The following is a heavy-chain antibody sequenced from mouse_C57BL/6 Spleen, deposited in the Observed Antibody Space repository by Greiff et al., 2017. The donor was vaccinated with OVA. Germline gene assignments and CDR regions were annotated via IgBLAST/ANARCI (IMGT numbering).Heavy chain of an antibody. V-gene: IGHV3-1*01. CDR2: ISYSGST. CDR1: GYSITSGYD. J-gene: IGHJ4*01. CDR3: ARDGGTYAMDY. D-gene: IGHD4-1*01. Sequence: VQLQESGPGMVKPSQSLSLTCTVTGYSITSGYDWHWIRHFPGNKLEWMGYISYSGSTNYNPSLKSRISITHDTSKNHFFLKLKSVTTEDTATYYCARDGGTYAMDYWGQGTSVTVSA.